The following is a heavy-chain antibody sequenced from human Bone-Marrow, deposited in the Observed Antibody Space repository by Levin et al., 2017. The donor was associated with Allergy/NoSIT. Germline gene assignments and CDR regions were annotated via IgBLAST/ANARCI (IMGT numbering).Heavy chain of an antibody. V-gene: IGHV4-59*01. CDR2: IYYSGST. CDR1: GGSISSYY. Sequence: SQTLSLTCTVSGGSISSYYWSWIRQPPGKGLEWIGYIYYSGSTNYNPSLKSRVTISVDTSKNQFSLKLSSVTAADTAVYYCARASTYYYDSSGYPDYWGQGTLVTVSS. CDR3: ARASTYYYDSSGYPDY. J-gene: IGHJ4*02. D-gene: IGHD3-22*01.